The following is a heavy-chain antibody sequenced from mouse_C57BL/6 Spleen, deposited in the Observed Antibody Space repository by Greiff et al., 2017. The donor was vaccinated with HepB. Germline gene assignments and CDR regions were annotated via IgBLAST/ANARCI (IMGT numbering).Heavy chain of an antibody. Sequence: EVKLVESGGGLVKPGGSLKLSCAASGFTFSSYAMSWVRQTPEKRLEWVATISDGGSYTYYPDNVKGRFTISRDNAKNNLYLQMSHLKSEDTAMYYCARDDSGFAYWGQGTLVTVSA. CDR2: ISDGGSYT. CDR1: GFTFSSYA. V-gene: IGHV5-4*01. J-gene: IGHJ3*01. CDR3: ARDDSGFAY.